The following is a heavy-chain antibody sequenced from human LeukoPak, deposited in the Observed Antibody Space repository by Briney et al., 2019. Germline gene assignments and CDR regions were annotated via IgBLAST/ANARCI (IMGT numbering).Heavy chain of an antibody. J-gene: IGHJ4*02. CDR1: GYSISSGYY. CDR2: IYHSGST. CDR3: AKERESYFEFDL. V-gene: IGHV4-38-2*02. D-gene: IGHD1-26*01. Sequence: PSETLSLTCTVSGYSISSGYYWGWIRQPPGKGLEWIGSIYHSGSTYYNPSLKSRVTISVDTSKNQFSLKLSSVTAADTAIYYCAKERESYFEFDLWGQGTLVTVSS.